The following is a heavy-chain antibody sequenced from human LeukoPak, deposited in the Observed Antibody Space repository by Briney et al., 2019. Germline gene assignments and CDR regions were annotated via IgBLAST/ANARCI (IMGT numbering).Heavy chain of an antibody. CDR2: INHSGST. V-gene: IGHV4-34*01. CDR3: ARGDIAVAQYFFDS. J-gene: IGHJ4*02. CDR1: GGSFNNYY. D-gene: IGHD6-19*01. Sequence: PSETLSLTCAVYGGSFNNYYWSWIRQPPGKGLEWIGEINHSGSTNYNPSLKSRVTISVDTSKNQFSLKLSSVTAADTAVYYCARGDIAVAQYFFDSWGQGTLVTVSS.